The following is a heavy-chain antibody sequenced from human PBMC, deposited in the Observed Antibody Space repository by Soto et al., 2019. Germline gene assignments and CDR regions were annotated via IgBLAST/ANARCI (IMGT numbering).Heavy chain of an antibody. D-gene: IGHD3-9*01. V-gene: IGHV1-18*01. Sequence: ASVKVSCKASGYTFTSYGISWVRQAPGQGLEWMGWISAYNGNTNYAQKLQGRVTMTTATSTSTAYMELRSLRSDDTAVYYCARALPSLRYFDWLLSTPDAFDIWGQGTMVTVSS. CDR2: ISAYNGNT. CDR3: ARALPSLRYFDWLLSTPDAFDI. CDR1: GYTFTSYG. J-gene: IGHJ3*02.